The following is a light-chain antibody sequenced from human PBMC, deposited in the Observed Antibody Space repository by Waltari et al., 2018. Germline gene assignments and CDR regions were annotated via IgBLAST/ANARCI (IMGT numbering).Light chain of an antibody. Sequence: QSVLTQPPSVSGAPGQRVTLPCTGSSSNIGACSDVHWYQQLPGAAPNLLIFGNNNRPSGVPDRFSGSKSGTSASLAIAGLQVEDEATYFCQSSDTSLSGWIFGGGTKLIVL. CDR1: SSNIGACSD. CDR3: QSSDTSLSGWI. V-gene: IGLV1-40*01. J-gene: IGLJ2*01. CDR2: GNN.